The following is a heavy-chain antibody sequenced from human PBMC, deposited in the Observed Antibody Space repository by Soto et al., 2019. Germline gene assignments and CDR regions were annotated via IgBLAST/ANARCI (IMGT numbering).Heavy chain of an antibody. J-gene: IGHJ4*02. D-gene: IGHD5-18*01. CDR3: ARDYSSYGPFDY. Sequence: GGSLRLSCAASGFTFSSYGMHWVRQAPGKGLEWVAVITYNGSNKYYADSVKGRFTISRDNAKNSLYLQMNSLRAEDTAVYYCARDYSSYGPFDYWGQGTLVTVSS. CDR1: GFTFSSYG. CDR2: ITYNGSNK. V-gene: IGHV3-30*03.